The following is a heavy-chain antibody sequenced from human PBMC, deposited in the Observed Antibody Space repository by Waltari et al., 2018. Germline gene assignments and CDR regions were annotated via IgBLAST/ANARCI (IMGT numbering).Heavy chain of an antibody. CDR1: GYTVSSYA. J-gene: IGHJ4*02. CDR3: AHLGGSDYLDY. D-gene: IGHD1-26*01. CDR2: ISGSGGST. V-gene: IGHV3-23*01. Sequence: EVQLLASGGGLVQPGGSLILSWAASGYTVSSYAMCWVRQAPGKGLEWVSAISGSGGSTYYADSVKGRFTISRDNSKNTLYLQMNSLRAEDTAVYYCAHLGGSDYLDYWGQGTLVTVSS.